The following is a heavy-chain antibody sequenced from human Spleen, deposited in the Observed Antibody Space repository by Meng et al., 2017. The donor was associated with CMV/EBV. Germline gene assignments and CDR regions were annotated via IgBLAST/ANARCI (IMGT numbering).Heavy chain of an antibody. D-gene: IGHD4-17*01. Sequence: ASVKVSCKTSGYSFIDYYMHWVRLAPGQRPEWMGWINPHSGGTNYVPKFQGRVTMTRDTSISTAYMELSRLRSDDTAVYYCASGDYGGAFVWGQGTLVTVSS. CDR2: INPHSGGT. CDR3: ASGDYGGAFV. V-gene: IGHV1-2*02. J-gene: IGHJ4*02. CDR1: GYSFIDYY.